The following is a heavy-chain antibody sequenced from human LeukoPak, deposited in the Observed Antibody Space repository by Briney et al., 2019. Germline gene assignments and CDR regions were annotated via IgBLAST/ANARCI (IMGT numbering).Heavy chain of an antibody. CDR2: IYYRGGT. CDR3: ARGGDYGDLRYFDY. D-gene: IGHD4-17*01. V-gene: IGHV4-59*01. J-gene: IGHJ4*02. CDR1: GGSINNYY. Sequence: SETLSLTCAASGGSINNYYWSWIRQPPGKGLEWIGYIYYRGGTNYNPSLKSRVTFSVDTSKNQFSLKLNSVTAADTAVYYCARGGDYGDLRYFDYWGQGTLVTVSS.